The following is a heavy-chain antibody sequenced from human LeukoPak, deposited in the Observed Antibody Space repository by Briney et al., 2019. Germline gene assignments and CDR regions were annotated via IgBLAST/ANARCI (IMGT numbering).Heavy chain of an antibody. Sequence: GGSLRLSCAASGFTFSSYGMHWVRQAPGKGLEWVAVISYDGSNKYYADSVKGRFTISRDNSKNTLYLQMNSLRAEDTAVYYCAKGSYYYDSSGYYGAAVWGQGTTVTVSS. CDR1: GFTFSSYG. CDR3: AKGSYYYDSSGYYGAAV. CDR2: ISYDGSNK. D-gene: IGHD3-22*01. V-gene: IGHV3-30*18. J-gene: IGHJ6*02.